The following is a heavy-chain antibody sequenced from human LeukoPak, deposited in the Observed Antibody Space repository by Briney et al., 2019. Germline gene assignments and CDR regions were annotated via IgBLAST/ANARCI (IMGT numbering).Heavy chain of an antibody. Sequence: SETLSLTCTVSGGFISSGSYYWSWIRQPAGKGLEWIGRIYTSGSTNYNPSLKSRVTISVDTSKNQFSLKLSSVTAADTAVYYCAREYCSSTSCPFDYWGQGTLVTVSS. V-gene: IGHV4-61*02. CDR1: GGFISSGSYY. J-gene: IGHJ4*02. CDR2: IYTSGST. CDR3: AREYCSSTSCPFDY. D-gene: IGHD2-2*01.